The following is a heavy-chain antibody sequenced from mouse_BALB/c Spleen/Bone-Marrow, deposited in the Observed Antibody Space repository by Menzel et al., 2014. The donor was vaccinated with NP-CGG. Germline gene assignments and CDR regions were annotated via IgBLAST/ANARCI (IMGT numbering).Heavy chain of an antibody. V-gene: IGHV1-74*01. CDR2: IDPYDSET. CDR3: ASYDGYPWLAY. D-gene: IGHD2-3*01. CDR1: GYTFTSYW. J-gene: IGHJ3*01. Sequence: QVQLKHSGAELVRPGASVKLSCKASGYTFTSYWMNWVKQRPEQGLEWIGRIDPYDSETHYNQKFKDKAILTVDKSSSTAYMQLSSLTSEDSAVYYCASYDGYPWLAYWGQGTLVTVSA.